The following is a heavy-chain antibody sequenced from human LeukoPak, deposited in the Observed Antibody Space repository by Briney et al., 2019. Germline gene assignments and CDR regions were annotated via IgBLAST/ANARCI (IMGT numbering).Heavy chain of an antibody. CDR1: GFTFSSYA. Sequence: GSLRLSCAASGFTFSSYAMSWVRQAPGKGLEWVSAISGSGGSTYYADSVKGRFTISRDNSKNTLYLQMNSLRAEDTAVYYCAKSSQYDILTGYYLYDYWGQGTLVTVSS. CDR3: AKSSQYDILTGYYLYDY. V-gene: IGHV3-23*01. D-gene: IGHD3-9*01. CDR2: ISGSGGST. J-gene: IGHJ4*02.